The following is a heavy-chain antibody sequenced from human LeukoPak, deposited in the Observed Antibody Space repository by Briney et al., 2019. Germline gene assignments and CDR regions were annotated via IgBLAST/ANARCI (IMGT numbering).Heavy chain of an antibody. J-gene: IGHJ4*02. D-gene: IGHD6-19*01. V-gene: IGHV1-46*01. CDR1: GYTFTSYY. CDR2: INPSGGST. CDR3: ASSSGWYSPIDY. Sequence: ASVKVSCKASGYTFTSYYMHWVRQAPGQGLEWMGMINPSGGSTGYVQKFQGRVTMTRDTSTSTVYMELSSLRSEDTAVYYCASSSGWYSPIDYWGQGTLVTVSS.